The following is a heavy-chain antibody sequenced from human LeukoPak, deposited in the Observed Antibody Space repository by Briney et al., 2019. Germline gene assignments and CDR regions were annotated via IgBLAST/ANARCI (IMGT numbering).Heavy chain of an antibody. CDR3: ASFPGTSRFEY. Sequence: SETLSLTCTVSGGFISSYYWSWIRQPPGKGLEWIGYIYYSGTTNYNPSLKSRVTISVDTSKNQFSLKLSSVTAADTAVYYCASFPGTSRFEYWGQGTLVTVSS. CDR2: IYYSGTT. V-gene: IGHV4-59*01. CDR1: GGFISSYY. D-gene: IGHD1-26*01. J-gene: IGHJ4*02.